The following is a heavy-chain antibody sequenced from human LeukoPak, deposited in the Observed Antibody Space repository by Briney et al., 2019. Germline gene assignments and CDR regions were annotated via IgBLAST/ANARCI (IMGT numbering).Heavy chain of an antibody. V-gene: IGHV3-66*01. CDR2: IYSSGST. CDR3: ARGGGDRNPFDY. CDR1: GFTVSSNY. J-gene: IGHJ4*02. D-gene: IGHD4-17*01. Sequence: GGSLRLSCAVSGFTVSSNYMTWVRQAPGKGLEWVSVIYSSGSTYYADSVKGRFIISRDNSKNTLYLQMNSLRAEDTAVYYCARGGGDRNPFDYWGQGTLVTVSS.